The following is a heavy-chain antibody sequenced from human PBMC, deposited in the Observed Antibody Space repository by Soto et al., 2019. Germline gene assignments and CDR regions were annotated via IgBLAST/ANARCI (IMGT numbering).Heavy chain of an antibody. D-gene: IGHD1-1*01. CDR2: INAGNGNT. Sequence: ASVKVSCKASGYTFTSHAMHWVRQAPGQRLEWMGWINAGNGNTKYSQKFQGRFTISRDDSKNTVYLQMNNLRAEDTAVYYFARELNARKNDQFDFWGQGTLVTVSS. J-gene: IGHJ4*02. V-gene: IGHV1-3*01. CDR3: ARELNARKNDQFDF. CDR1: GYTFTSHA.